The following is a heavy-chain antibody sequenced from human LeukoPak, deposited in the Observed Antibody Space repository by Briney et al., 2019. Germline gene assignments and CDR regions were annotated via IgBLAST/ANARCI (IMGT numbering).Heavy chain of an antibody. D-gene: IGHD4-17*01. CDR3: AKETGSAVGSTDFDY. J-gene: IGHJ4*02. V-gene: IGHV3-9*01. CDR2: ISWNSGNI. Sequence: GGSLRLSCAASGFTFDDYGMHWVRQPPGKGLEWVSGISWNSGNIGYADSVKGRFTISRDNSKNTLYLQMNSPRVEDTAVYYCAKETGSAVGSTDFDYWGQGTLVTVSS. CDR1: GFTFDDYG.